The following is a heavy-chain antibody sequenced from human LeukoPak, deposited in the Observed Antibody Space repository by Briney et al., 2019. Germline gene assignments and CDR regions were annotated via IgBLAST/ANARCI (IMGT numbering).Heavy chain of an antibody. J-gene: IGHJ4*02. Sequence: SETLSLTCAVYGGSFSGYYWSWIRQPPGKGLEWIGEINHSGSTNYNPSLKSRVTISVDTSKNQFSLKLSSVTAADTAVYYCAREASIAAAALDYWGQGTLVTVSS. CDR2: INHSGST. D-gene: IGHD6-13*01. CDR1: GGSFSGYY. V-gene: IGHV4-34*01. CDR3: AREASIAAAALDY.